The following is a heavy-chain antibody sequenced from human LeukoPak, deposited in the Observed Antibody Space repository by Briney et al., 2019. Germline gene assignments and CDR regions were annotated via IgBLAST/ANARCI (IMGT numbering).Heavy chain of an antibody. Sequence: SETLSLTCTVSGGSINSYYWSWIRQPPGKGLEWIGYIYHRGSTNYNSSLKSRVSISVDTSKNQFSLKLSSVTAADTAVYYCARVVGSVGYCSSTSCYYFDYWGQGTLVTVSS. CDR1: GGSINSYY. D-gene: IGHD2-2*01. CDR3: ARVVGSVGYCSSTSCYYFDY. J-gene: IGHJ4*02. CDR2: IYHRGST. V-gene: IGHV4-59*08.